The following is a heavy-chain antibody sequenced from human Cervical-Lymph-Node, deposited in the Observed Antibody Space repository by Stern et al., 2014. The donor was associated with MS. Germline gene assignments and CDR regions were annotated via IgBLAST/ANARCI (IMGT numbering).Heavy chain of an antibody. CDR3: AREDGDCGGVDY. CDR1: GGSISSGGYY. D-gene: IGHD4-23*01. J-gene: IGHJ4*02. V-gene: IGHV4-31*02. Sequence: QVQLQESGPGRVKPAQTLCLTWTVSGGSISSGGYYWSWIRQHPGQGLEWIGYIYYSGSTYYNPSLKSRVTISVDTSKNQFSLKLSSVTAADTAVYYGAREDGDCGGVDYWGQGTLVTVSS. CDR2: IYYSGST.